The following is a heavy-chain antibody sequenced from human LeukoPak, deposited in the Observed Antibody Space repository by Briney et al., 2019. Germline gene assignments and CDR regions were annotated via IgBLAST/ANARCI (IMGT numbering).Heavy chain of an antibody. CDR2: IYYSGST. D-gene: IGHD3-9*01. Sequence: PSETLSLTCTVSGGSIRSYYWSWIRQPPGKGLEWIGYIYYSGSTNYNPSLKSRVTISVDTSKNQFSLKLSSVTAADTAVYYCARGAWDDILTGYFIDYWGQGTLVTVSS. CDR1: GGSIRSYY. J-gene: IGHJ4*02. CDR3: ARGAWDDILTGYFIDY. V-gene: IGHV4-59*01.